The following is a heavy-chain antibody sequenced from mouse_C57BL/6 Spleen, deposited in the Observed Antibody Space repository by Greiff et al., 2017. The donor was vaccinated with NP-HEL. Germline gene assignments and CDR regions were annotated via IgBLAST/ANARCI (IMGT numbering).Heavy chain of an antibody. Sequence: EVQLQQSGPVLVKPGASVKMSCKASGYTFTDYYMNWVKQSHGKSLEWIGVINPYNGGTSYNQKFKGKATLTVDKSSSTAYMELNSLTSEDSAVYDCARRLRQYYFDYWGQGTTLTVSS. CDR2: INPYNGGT. V-gene: IGHV1-19*01. D-gene: IGHD1-1*01. CDR3: ARRLRQYYFDY. CDR1: GYTFTDYY. J-gene: IGHJ2*01.